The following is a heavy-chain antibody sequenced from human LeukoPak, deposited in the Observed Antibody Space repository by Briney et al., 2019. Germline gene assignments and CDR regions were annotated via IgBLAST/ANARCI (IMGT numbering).Heavy chain of an antibody. CDR2: IHSSGST. Sequence: SETLSLTCTVSDGSISSYYWNWIRQPPGKGLEWIGYIHSSGSTHYNPSLRSRVTTSLDTSKNQFSLKLSSVTAADTAVYYCARLGSYSDCWGQGTLVTVSS. V-gene: IGHV4-4*09. J-gene: IGHJ4*02. D-gene: IGHD1-26*01. CDR3: ARLGSYSDC. CDR1: DGSISSYY.